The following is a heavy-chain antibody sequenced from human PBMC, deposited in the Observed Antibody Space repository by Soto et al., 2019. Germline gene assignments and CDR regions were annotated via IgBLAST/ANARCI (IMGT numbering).Heavy chain of an antibody. CDR1: GFTVSTNY. Sequence: PGGSLRLSCAASGFTVSTNYMTWVRQAPGKGLEWVSVLYSSGSTYYADSVKGRFTISRDNSKNTLYLQMNSLRAEDTAIYYCARGSGSLYYFNYWGLGTLVTVSS. CDR3: ARGSGSLYYFNY. CDR2: LYSSGST. J-gene: IGHJ4*02. V-gene: IGHV3-53*01. D-gene: IGHD1-26*01.